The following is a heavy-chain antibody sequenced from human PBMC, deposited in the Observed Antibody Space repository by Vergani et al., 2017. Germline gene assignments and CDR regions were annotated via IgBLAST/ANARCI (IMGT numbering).Heavy chain of an antibody. CDR1: GYTFTGYY. J-gene: IGHJ2*01. Sequence: QVQLVQSGAEVKKPGASVKVSCKASGYTFTGYYMHWVRQAPGQGLEWMGWINPNSGGTNYAQKFQGRVTMTRDTSISTAYMELGRLRSDDTAVYYCARVIYCSSTSCYTGWYVDLWGRGTLVTVSS. V-gene: IGHV1-2*02. D-gene: IGHD2-2*02. CDR2: INPNSGGT. CDR3: ARVIYCSSTSCYTGWYVDL.